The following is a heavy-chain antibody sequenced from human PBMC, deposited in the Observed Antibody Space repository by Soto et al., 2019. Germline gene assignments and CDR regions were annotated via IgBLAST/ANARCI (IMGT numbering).Heavy chain of an antibody. J-gene: IGHJ6*02. CDR1: GGSINSFF. CDR2: FSSSGII. D-gene: IGHD2-8*01. CDR3: ARSPYCTDGVCRQMGRYGLDV. Sequence: SETLSLTCTVSGGSINSFFWSWSRQPAGKGLEWIGRFSSSGIINYKPSLKSRVTMSVDTSKNQFSLRLGSVTAADTAVYYCARSPYCTDGVCRQMGRYGLDVWGQGTTVTVSS. V-gene: IGHV4-4*07.